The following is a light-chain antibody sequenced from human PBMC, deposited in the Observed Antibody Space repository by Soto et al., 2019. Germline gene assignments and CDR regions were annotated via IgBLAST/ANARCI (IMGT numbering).Light chain of an antibody. CDR2: YDS. J-gene: IGLJ2*01. CDR3: QVWDSNTNDVV. V-gene: IGLV3-21*04. CDR1: NIRTKA. Sequence: SYVLTQPPSVSVAPGNTARITCGGNNIRTKAVNWYQQEAGQAPALVIYYDSDRPSGIPERFSGSNSGTTAILTISRVEAGDEADYYCQVWDSNTNDVVFGGGTKLTVL.